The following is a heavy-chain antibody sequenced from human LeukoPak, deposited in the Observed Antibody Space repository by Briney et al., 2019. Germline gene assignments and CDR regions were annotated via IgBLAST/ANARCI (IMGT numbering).Heavy chain of an antibody. CDR1: GGSISSYY. CDR3: ARGRIAVAGNWFDP. V-gene: IGHV4-59*01. D-gene: IGHD6-19*01. Sequence: SETLSLTCTVSGGSISSYYWSWIRQPPGKGLEWIGYIYYSGSTNYNPSLKSRVTISIDTSKNHFSLKLSSVTAADTAVYYCARGRIAVAGNWFDPWGQGTLVTVSS. CDR2: IYYSGST. J-gene: IGHJ5*02.